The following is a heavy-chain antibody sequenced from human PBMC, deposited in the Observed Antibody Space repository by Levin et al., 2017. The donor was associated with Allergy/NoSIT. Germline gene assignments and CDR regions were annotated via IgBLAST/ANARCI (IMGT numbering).Heavy chain of an antibody. CDR1: GFTFDDYA. D-gene: IGHD3-10*01. Sequence: SGGSLRLSCAASGFTFDDYAMHWVRQAPGKGLEWVSGISWNSGSIGYADSVKGRFTISRDNAKNSLYLQMNSLRAEDTALYYCAKDSSNDDGSGSDFDYWGQGTLVTVSS. J-gene: IGHJ4*02. CDR2: ISWNSGSI. V-gene: IGHV3-9*01. CDR3: AKDSSNDDGSGSDFDY.